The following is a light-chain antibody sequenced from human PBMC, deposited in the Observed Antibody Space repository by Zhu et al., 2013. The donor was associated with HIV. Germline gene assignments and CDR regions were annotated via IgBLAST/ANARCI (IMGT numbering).Light chain of an antibody. Sequence: EIVLTQSPGTLSLSPGERATLSCRASQSVGTNVAWYQQKPGQAPRLLVYGASTRATNIPDRFSGSGSGTDFTLTISSLQAEDVAVYYCQQYYSTPRTFGGGTNVEIK. V-gene: IGKV3-15*01. J-gene: IGKJ4*01. CDR1: QSVGTN. CDR3: QQYYSTPRT. CDR2: GAS.